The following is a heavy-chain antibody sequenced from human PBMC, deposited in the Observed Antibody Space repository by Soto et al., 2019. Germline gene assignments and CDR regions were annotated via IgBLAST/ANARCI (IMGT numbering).Heavy chain of an antibody. CDR3: ARVRGGSGSSTFDY. J-gene: IGHJ4*02. CDR1: GGSISSGCYS. CDR2: IYHSGST. V-gene: IGHV4-30-2*01. D-gene: IGHD3-10*01. Sequence: QLQLQESGSGLVKPSQTLSLTCAVSGGSISSGCYSWSWIRQPPGKGLEWIGYIYHSGSTYYNPSRRSRVTISVDRSKTQFSVKLSSVTAADTAVYYCARVRGGSGSSTFDYWGQGTLVTVSS.